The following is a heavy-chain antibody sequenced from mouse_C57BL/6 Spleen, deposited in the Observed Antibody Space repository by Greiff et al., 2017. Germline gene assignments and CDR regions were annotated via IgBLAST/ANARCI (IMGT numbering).Heavy chain of an antibody. Sequence: VKLMESGPGLVQPSQSLSITCTVSGFSLTSSGVHWARQSPGKGLEWLGVLWSGGSTDYNAAFISRLGISKDNSKSQVFFKMNSLQADDTAIYYCARSYGLRGVFDYWGQGTTLTVSS. D-gene: IGHD1-1*02. V-gene: IGHV2-2*01. CDR2: LWSGGST. J-gene: IGHJ2*01. CDR3: ARSYGLRGVFDY. CDR1: GFSLTSSG.